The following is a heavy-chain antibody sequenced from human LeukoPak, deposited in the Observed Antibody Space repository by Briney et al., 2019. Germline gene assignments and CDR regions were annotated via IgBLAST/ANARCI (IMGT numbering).Heavy chain of an antibody. V-gene: IGHV4-30-2*01. CDR3: ARDSVVVPAAIPENAFDI. CDR1: GGSISSGGYY. Sequence: PSETLSLTCTVSGGSISSGGYYWSWIRQPPGKGLEWIGYIYHSGSTYYNPSLKSRVTISVDRSKNQFSLKLSSVTAADTAVYYCARDSVVVPAAIPENAFDIWGQGTMVTVSS. CDR2: IYHSGST. D-gene: IGHD2-2*02. J-gene: IGHJ3*02.